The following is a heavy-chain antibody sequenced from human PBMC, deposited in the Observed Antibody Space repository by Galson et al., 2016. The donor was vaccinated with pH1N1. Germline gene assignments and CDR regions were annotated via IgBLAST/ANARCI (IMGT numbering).Heavy chain of an antibody. Sequence: SVKVSCKASGVIFRSFAISWVRQAPGQGLEWMGRILPIFGTTNYAQRFQGRVTITADESTSTAYMELSSLRSEDTAVYFCARDRYIGSSLDSWGQGTLVTVSS. V-gene: IGHV1-69*13. CDR3: ARDRYIGSSLDS. D-gene: IGHD1-26*01. CDR2: ILPIFGTT. CDR1: GVIFRSFA. J-gene: IGHJ5*01.